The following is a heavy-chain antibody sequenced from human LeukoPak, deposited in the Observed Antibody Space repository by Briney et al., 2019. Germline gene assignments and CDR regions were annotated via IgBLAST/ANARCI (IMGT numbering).Heavy chain of an antibody. Sequence: GASVKVSCKASGYTFTSYGISWVRQAPGQGLEWMGWISAYNGNTNYAQKLQGRVTMTTATSTSTAYMELRSRRSDDTAVYDCARDAGGLRAGMDVWGQGTTVTVSS. CDR2: ISAYNGNT. J-gene: IGHJ6*02. V-gene: IGHV1-18*01. CDR1: GYTFTSYG. D-gene: IGHD2-8*02. CDR3: ARDAGGLRAGMDV.